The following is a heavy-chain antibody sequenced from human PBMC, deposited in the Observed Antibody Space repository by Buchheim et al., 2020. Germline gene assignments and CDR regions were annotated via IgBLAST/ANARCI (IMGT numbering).Heavy chain of an antibody. Sequence: EVQLVESGGGLVQPGGSLRLSCAASGFTFSSYWMSWVRQAPGKGLEWVANIKHDGSEQYYVPSVKGRFTISRDNAWNSPYLQMNSLRAEDTAVYYCARIQTVVRSFEYWGQGTL. CDR1: GFTFSSYW. D-gene: IGHD4-23*01. J-gene: IGHJ4*02. CDR3: ARIQTVVRSFEY. CDR2: IKHDGSEQ. V-gene: IGHV3-7*01.